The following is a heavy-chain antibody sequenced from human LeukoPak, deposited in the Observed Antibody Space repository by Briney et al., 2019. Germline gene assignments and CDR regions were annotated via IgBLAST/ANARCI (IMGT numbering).Heavy chain of an antibody. D-gene: IGHD2-2*01. J-gene: IGHJ4*02. V-gene: IGHV4-39*07. CDR3: ASLRPVVPAAKDY. CDR1: GGSISSSSYY. Sequence: PSETLSLTCTVSGGSISSSSYYWGWIRQPPGKGLEWIGSIYYSGSTYYNPSLKSRVTISVDTSKNQFSLKLSSVTAADTAVYYCASLRPVVPAAKDYWGQGTLVTVSS. CDR2: IYYSGST.